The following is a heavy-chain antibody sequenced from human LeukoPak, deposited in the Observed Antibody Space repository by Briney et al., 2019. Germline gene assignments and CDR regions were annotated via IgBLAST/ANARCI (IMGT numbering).Heavy chain of an antibody. Sequence: SETLSLTCTVSGGSISSYYWSWIRQPPGKGLEWIGYIYYSGSTKYNPSLKSRVTISLDTSKNQVSLKLSSVTVADTAVYYCARLEFRGSGSYYNWFDSWGQGTLVTVSS. CDR2: IYYSGST. CDR3: ARLEFRGSGSYYNWFDS. CDR1: GGSISSYY. D-gene: IGHD3-10*01. V-gene: IGHV4-59*08. J-gene: IGHJ5*01.